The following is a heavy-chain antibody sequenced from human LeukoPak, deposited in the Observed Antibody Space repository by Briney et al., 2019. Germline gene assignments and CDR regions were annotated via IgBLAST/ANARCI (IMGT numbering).Heavy chain of an antibody. CDR1: GFTFSSYA. CDR3: AKDPVVIDSGYSSSWYGERFDY. V-gene: IGHV3-23*01. CDR2: ISGSGGST. D-gene: IGHD6-13*01. J-gene: IGHJ4*02. Sequence: GGSLRLSCAASGFTFSSYAMSWVRQAPGKGLEWVSAISGSGGSTYYADSVKGRFTISRDNSKNTLYLQMNSLRAEDTAVYYCAKDPVVIDSGYSSSWYGERFDYWGQGTLVTVSS.